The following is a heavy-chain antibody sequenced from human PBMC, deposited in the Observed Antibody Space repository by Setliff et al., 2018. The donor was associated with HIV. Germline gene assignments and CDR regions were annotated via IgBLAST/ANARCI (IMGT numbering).Heavy chain of an antibody. V-gene: IGHV4-39*06. Sequence: ASETLSLTCSVSGGSSIANTFASTWIRQSPGKGLEYIGDVSYSGATMYTNYNPSLESRVTVSEDTSRHQFPLKLTSVTADDTGIYYCARGPPFAYWGQGLLVTVSS. CDR3: ARGPPFAY. J-gene: IGHJ4*02. CDR1: GGSSIANTFA. CDR2: VSYSGAT.